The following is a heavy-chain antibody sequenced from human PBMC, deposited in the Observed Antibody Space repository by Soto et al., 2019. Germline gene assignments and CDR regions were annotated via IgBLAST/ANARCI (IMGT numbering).Heavy chain of an antibody. J-gene: IGHJ1*01. V-gene: IGHV3-23*01. CDR3: AKPRESGWFSAEYFQH. CDR1: GFSLSSYA. Sequence: EVQLLESGGGLVQPGGSRRLSCTASGFSLSSYAMSWVRQAPGKGLEWVSVISGSGGSTYYADSVKGRFTISRDNSKNTLPLQMNSLRAEDTAVYYCAKPRESGWFSAEYFQHWGQGTLVTVSS. CDR2: ISGSGGST. D-gene: IGHD6-19*01.